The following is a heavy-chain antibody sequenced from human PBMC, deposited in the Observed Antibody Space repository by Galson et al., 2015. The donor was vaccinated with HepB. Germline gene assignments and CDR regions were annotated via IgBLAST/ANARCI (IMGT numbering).Heavy chain of an antibody. CDR3: ATGSYYDEGAYDAFDI. CDR1: GDSVSSTSAA. V-gene: IGHV6-1*01. Sequence: CAISGDSVSSTSAAWNWIRQSPSRGLEWLGRTYYRSKWYNDYAVSVKSRITINPDTSKNQFSLQLNSVTPEDTAVYYCATGSYYDEGAYDAFDIWGQGTMVTVSS. D-gene: IGHD1-26*01. CDR2: TYYRSKWYN. J-gene: IGHJ3*02.